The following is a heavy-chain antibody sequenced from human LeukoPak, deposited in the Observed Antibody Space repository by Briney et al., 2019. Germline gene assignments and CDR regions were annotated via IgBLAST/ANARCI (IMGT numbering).Heavy chain of an antibody. Sequence: SGGSLRLPCAASGFTFSTYWLSWVRQAPGKGLEWVANIKQDGSEKYYVDSAKGRFTISRDNARDSLYLQMNSLRAEDTAVYYCARDARADRLDYFDHWGQGTLVTVSS. D-gene: IGHD6-6*01. J-gene: IGHJ4*02. V-gene: IGHV3-7*01. CDR1: GFTFSTYW. CDR3: ARDARADRLDYFDH. CDR2: IKQDGSEK.